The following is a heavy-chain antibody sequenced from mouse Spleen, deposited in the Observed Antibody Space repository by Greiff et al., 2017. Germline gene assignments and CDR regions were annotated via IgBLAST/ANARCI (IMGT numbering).Heavy chain of an antibody. Sequence: QVHVKQPGAELVRPGSSVKLSCKASGYTFTSYWMHWVKQRPIQGLEWIGNIDPSDSETHYNQKFKDKATLTVDKSSSTAYMQLSSLTSEDSAVYYCARGDGYEGYWGQGTTLTVSS. CDR2: IDPSDSET. J-gene: IGHJ2*01. CDR1: GYTFTSYW. D-gene: IGHD2-2*01. CDR3: ARGDGYEGY. V-gene: IGHV1-52*01.